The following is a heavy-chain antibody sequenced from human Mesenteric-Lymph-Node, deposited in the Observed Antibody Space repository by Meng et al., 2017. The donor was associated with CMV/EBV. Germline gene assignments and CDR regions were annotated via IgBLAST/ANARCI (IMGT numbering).Heavy chain of an antibody. CDR3: ARDKWERYFDY. Sequence: GGSLKISCAASGFTFSTYSMHWVRQVPGKGLVWVSHIKYDGSKTNYADSVKGRFTISRDNAKNTLYLQMNSLRAEDTAVYYCARDKWERYFDYWGQGALVTVSS. CDR2: IKYDGSKT. V-gene: IGHV3-74*01. CDR1: GFTFSTYS. D-gene: IGHD1-26*01. J-gene: IGHJ4*02.